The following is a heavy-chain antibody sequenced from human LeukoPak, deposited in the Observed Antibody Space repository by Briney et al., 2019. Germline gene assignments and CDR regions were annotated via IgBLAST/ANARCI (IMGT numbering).Heavy chain of an antibody. Sequence: PSETLSLTCTVSGGSISSYYWSWIRQPPGKGLEWIGYIYYSGSTNYNPSLKSRLTMSIDTSKNQFSLKLSSVTAADTAVYYCARVGSGHFDYWGQGTLVTVSS. CDR1: GGSISSYY. CDR2: IYYSGST. J-gene: IGHJ4*02. D-gene: IGHD6-19*01. CDR3: ARVGSGHFDY. V-gene: IGHV4-59*01.